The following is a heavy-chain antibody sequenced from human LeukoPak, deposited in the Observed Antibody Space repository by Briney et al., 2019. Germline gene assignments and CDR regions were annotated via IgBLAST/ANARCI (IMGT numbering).Heavy chain of an antibody. CDR1: GFTFSTYW. J-gene: IGHJ4*02. D-gene: IGHD1-14*01. CDR2: IKQDGSQT. V-gene: IGHV3-7*01. Sequence: GGSLRLSCEASGFTFSTYWMSWVRQAPGKGLEWVANIKQDGSQTYHADSVKGRFTISRDNAENSLYLQMNSLRVEDTGVYYCVTGCNRASCQYYFDSWAVGTLVTVSS. CDR3: VTGCNRASCQYYFDS.